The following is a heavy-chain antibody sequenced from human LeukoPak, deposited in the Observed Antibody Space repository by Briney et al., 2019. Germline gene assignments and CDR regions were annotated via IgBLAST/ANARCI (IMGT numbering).Heavy chain of an antibody. CDR3: AREGEDPDSYVTTRYFDY. CDR2: IIPIFGTA. D-gene: IGHD5-18*01. V-gene: IGHV1-69*13. Sequence: SVMVSCKASGGTFSRSAISWGRQAPGQGVEWMGGIIPIFGTANYAQKFQGRVTTTADESTSTAYIELSSLRSEHTAVYYCAREGEDPDSYVTTRYFDYWGQRTLVTVSS. J-gene: IGHJ4*02. CDR1: GGTFSRSA.